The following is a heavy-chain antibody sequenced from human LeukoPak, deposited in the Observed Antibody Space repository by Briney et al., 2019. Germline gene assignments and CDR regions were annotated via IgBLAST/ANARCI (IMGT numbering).Heavy chain of an antibody. V-gene: IGHV1-2*02. D-gene: IGHD4-17*01. CDR3: ARVGVPKDYGDYRRKSWYYYGMDV. Sequence: GASVKVSCKASGYTFTGYYMHWVRQAPGQGLEWMGWINPNSGGTNYAQKFQGRVTMTRDTSTSTAYMELRSLRSDDTAVYYCARVGVPKDYGDYRRKSWYYYGMDVWGQGTTVTVSS. CDR2: INPNSGGT. CDR1: GYTFTGYY. J-gene: IGHJ6*02.